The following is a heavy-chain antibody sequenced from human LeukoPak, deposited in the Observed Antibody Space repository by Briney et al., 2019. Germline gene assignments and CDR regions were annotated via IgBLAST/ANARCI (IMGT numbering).Heavy chain of an antibody. J-gene: IGHJ4*02. CDR3: ARDLGHSRHYFEY. V-gene: IGHV3-7*01. Sequence: GGSLRLSCAASGFTFNSFFLNWVRLTPGRELEWLACISQDGSETFYMDSVRGRFTISRDNTKNSLYLQMDSLRAEDTAVYFCARDLGHSRHYFEYWGQGALVTVSS. CDR2: ISQDGSET. CDR1: GFTFNSFF. D-gene: IGHD7-27*01.